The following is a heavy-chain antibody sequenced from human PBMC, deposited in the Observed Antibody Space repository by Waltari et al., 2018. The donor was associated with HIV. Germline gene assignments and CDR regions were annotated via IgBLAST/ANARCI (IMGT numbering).Heavy chain of an antibody. V-gene: IGHV3-9*01. D-gene: IGHD3-10*02. J-gene: IGHJ5*02. CDR3: ARGPMYKWFDP. CDR1: GFRFDDYA. Sequence: EVQLVESGGDLVQPGGSLRLSCAASGFRFDDYAMHWVRQAPGKGLEGVSGISWRSGNIAYADSVRGRFTISRDNAKNSLYLRMNSLRPDDTGFYYCARGPMYKWFDPWGQGTPVTVSS. CDR2: ISWRSGNI.